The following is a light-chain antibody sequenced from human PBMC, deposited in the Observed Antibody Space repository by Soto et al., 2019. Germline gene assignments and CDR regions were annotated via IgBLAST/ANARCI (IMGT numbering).Light chain of an antibody. V-gene: IGKV3-11*01. CDR2: DVS. CDR3: QQSPNWPLT. CDR1: ESISSH. Sequence: EIVLTQSPATLSLSPGERATLSCRASESISSHLAWYQQKTGQAPRLLRYDVSNRATDIPARFSGSGSGTDVTLTISSLEPEDFAVCYCQQSPNWPLTFGGGTKVEIK. J-gene: IGKJ4*01.